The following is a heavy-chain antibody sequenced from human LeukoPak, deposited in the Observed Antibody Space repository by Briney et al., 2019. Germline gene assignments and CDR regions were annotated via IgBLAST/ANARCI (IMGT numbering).Heavy chain of an antibody. CDR3: TSLNVDTAMVTTFRY. CDR1: GFIFRNYA. Sequence: PGASLRLSCAASGFIFRNYAMSWVRQAPGKGLEWVGRIKSKNDGGTTDYAAPVKGRFTISRDDSQNTLYLQMNSLKTEDTAVYFCTSLNVDTAMVTTFRYWGQGTLVTVSS. V-gene: IGHV3-15*01. D-gene: IGHD5-18*01. J-gene: IGHJ4*02. CDR2: IKSKNDGGTT.